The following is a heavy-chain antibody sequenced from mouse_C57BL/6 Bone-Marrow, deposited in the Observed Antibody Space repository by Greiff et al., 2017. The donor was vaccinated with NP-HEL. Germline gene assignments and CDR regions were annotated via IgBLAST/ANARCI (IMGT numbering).Heavy chain of an antibody. V-gene: IGHV5-17*01. CDR3: ARKGTFDY. Sequence: DVKLVESGGGLVKPGGSLKLSCAASGFTFSDYGMHWVRQAPEKGLEWVAYISSGSSTIYYADTVQGRFTISRDNAKNTLFLQMTSLRYEDTAKYYGARKGTFDYWGKGTTLTVSS. CDR2: ISSGSSTI. D-gene: IGHD3-3*01. CDR1: GFTFSDYG. J-gene: IGHJ2*01.